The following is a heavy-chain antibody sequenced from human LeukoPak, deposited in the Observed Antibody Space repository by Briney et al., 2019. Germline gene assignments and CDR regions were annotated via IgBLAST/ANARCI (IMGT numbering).Heavy chain of an antibody. CDR1: GFTFSSYA. V-gene: IGHV3-23*01. J-gene: IGHJ4*02. D-gene: IGHD5-12*01. CDR3: ATTGVATTNPFDY. CDR2: ISGSGGST. Sequence: GESLKISCAASGFTFSSYAMSWVRQAPGKGLEWVSAISGSGGSTYYADSVKGRFTISRDNSKNTLYLQMNSLRAEDTAVYYCATTGVATTNPFDYWGQGTLVTVSS.